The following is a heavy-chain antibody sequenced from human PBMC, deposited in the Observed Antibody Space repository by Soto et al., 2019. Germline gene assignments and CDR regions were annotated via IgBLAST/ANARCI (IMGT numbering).Heavy chain of an antibody. CDR2: IVSSGAM. Sequence: SETLSLTCSVAGPSVRSSRFYWGWIRQTPGKGLEWIGSIVSSGAMHPNPSLRSRIDISLDSSQNKLSLDLFSVTAADTSVYYCARQEIVLECYYLRRYVHWGPGILVTV. D-gene: IGHD3-3*01. CDR1: GPSVRSSRFY. J-gene: IGHJ4*02. V-gene: IGHV4-39*01. CDR3: ARQEIVLECYYLRRYVH.